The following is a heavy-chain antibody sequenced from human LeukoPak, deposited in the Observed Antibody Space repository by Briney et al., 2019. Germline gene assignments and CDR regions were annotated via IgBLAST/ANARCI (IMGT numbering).Heavy chain of an antibody. CDR1: GGTFSSYA. V-gene: IGHV1-69*13. D-gene: IGHD5-18*01. Sequence: ASVKVSYKASGGTFSSYAISWVRQAPGQGLEWMGGIIPIFGTANYAQKFQGRVTITADESTSTAYMELSSLRSEDTAVYYCARADTAMAEIDYWGQGTLVTVSS. J-gene: IGHJ4*02. CDR3: ARADTAMAEIDY. CDR2: IIPIFGTA.